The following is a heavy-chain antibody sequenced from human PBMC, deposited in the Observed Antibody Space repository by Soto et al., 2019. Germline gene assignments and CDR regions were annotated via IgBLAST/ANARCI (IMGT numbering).Heavy chain of an antibody. D-gene: IGHD2-2*02. CDR3: ERDDTLFDY. Sequence: PGGSLRLSCAASGFTFSSYAMHWVRQAPGKGLEWVAVISYDGSNKYYADSVKGRFTISRDNSKNTLYLQMNSLRAEDTAVYYCERDDTLFDYWGQGTLVTASS. CDR1: GFTFSSYA. J-gene: IGHJ4*02. CDR2: ISYDGSNK. V-gene: IGHV3-30-3*01.